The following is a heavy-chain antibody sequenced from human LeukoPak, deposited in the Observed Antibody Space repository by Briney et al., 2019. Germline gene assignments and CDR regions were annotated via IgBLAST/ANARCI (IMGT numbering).Heavy chain of an antibody. J-gene: IGHJ5*02. V-gene: IGHV4-59*08. CDR3: ARGGWYTWFDP. CDR1: GGSISSYY. D-gene: IGHD6-19*01. CDR2: IYYSGST. Sequence: KTSETLSLTCTVSGGSISSYYWSWIRQPPGKGLEWIGYIYYSGSTNYNPSLKSRVTISVDTSKNQFSLKLSSVTAADTAVYYCARGGWYTWFDPWGQGTLVTVSS.